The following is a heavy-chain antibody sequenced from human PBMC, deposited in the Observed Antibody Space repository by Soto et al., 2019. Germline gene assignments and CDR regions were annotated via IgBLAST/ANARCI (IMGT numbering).Heavy chain of an antibody. Sequence: EVQLVESGGGLVKPGGSLRVSCAASGMNLTNAWMSWVRQASGKGLEWVGRIKSKTDGGTTDYAAPVKGRFTISRDASKNTLFLQMSSLKTEDTGVYYCTTGSFKWLGVHYYGMDVWGQGTTVIVSS. CDR1: GMNLTNAW. V-gene: IGHV3-15*01. J-gene: IGHJ6*02. D-gene: IGHD6-19*01. CDR2: IKSKTDGGTT. CDR3: TTGSFKWLGVHYYGMDV.